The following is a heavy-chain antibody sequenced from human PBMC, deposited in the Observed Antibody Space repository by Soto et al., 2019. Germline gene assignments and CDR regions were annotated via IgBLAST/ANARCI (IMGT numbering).Heavy chain of an antibody. CDR2: IIPIFGTA. J-gene: IGHJ5*02. D-gene: IGHD3-22*01. Sequence: ASVKVSCKASGGTFSSYAISWVRQAPGQGLEWMGGIIPIFGTANYAQKFQGRVTITADESPSTAYMELSSLRSEDTAVYYCARCSSSWYGGYYYDSSGYYPWGQGTLVTVSS. CDR1: GGTFSSYA. V-gene: IGHV1-69*13. CDR3: ARCSSSWYGGYYYDSSGYYP.